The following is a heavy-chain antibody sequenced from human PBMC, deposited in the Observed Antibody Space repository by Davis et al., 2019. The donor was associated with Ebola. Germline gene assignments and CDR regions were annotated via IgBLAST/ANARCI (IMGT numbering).Heavy chain of an antibody. CDR3: ARAQFPTTSDH. V-gene: IGHV1-18*04. CDR1: GYTFTNYG. Sequence: ASVKVSCKASGYTFTNYGITWVRQAPGQGLEWMGWINPHNGNTNHAQNVQGRVTMTTDTSTSTAYMEVGSLKSDDTAVYYCARAQFPTTSDHWGQGTLVTVSS. J-gene: IGHJ4*02. D-gene: IGHD1-1*01. CDR2: INPHNGNT.